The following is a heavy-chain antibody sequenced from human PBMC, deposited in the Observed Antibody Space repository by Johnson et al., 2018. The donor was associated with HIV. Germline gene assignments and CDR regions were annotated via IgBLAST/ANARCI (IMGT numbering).Heavy chain of an antibody. CDR3: ARGSGVLTGGDSDAFDI. D-gene: IGHD4-17*01. V-gene: IGHV3-30*04. J-gene: IGHJ3*02. CDR2: ISYDGSNK. Sequence: QMQLVESGGGVVQPGRSLRLSCAASGFTFSSYAMHWVRQAPGKGLEWVAVISYDGSNKYYADSVKGRFTISRDNSKNTLYLQMNSLRAEDTAVYYCARGSGVLTGGDSDAFDIWGQGTMVTVYS. CDR1: GFTFSSYA.